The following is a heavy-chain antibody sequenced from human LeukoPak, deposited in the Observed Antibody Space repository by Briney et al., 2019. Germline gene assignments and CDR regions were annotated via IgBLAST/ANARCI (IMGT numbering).Heavy chain of an antibody. J-gene: IGHJ4*02. CDR3: ARVPRPTYYYDSSGYYFDY. CDR2: IIPIFGTA. Sequence: SVKVSCKASGNTFTAYYIHWVRQAPGQGLEWMGRIIPIFGTANYAQKFQGRVTITTDESTSTAYMELSSLRSEDTAVYYCARVPRPTYYYDSSGYYFDYWGQGTLVTVSS. D-gene: IGHD3-22*01. V-gene: IGHV1-69*05. CDR1: GNTFTAYY.